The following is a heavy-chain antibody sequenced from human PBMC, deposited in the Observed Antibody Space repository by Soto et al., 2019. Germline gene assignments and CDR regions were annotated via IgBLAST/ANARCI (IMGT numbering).Heavy chain of an antibody. CDR3: VKDVRWELRAFDI. Sequence: GGSLRLSCSASGFTFSSYAMHWVRQAPGKGLEYVSAISSNGGSTYYADSVKVRFTISRDNSKNTLYLQMSSLRAEATDVYYCVKDVRWELRAFDIWGQGTMVTVSS. J-gene: IGHJ3*02. CDR1: GFTFSSYA. V-gene: IGHV3-64D*06. CDR2: ISSNGGST. D-gene: IGHD1-26*01.